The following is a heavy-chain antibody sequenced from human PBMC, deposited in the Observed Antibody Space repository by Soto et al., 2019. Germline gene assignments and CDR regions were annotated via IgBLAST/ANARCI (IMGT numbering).Heavy chain of an antibody. CDR2: IYYSGST. CDR1: GGSISSYY. D-gene: IGHD3-9*01. CDR3: ARTRGDILTGYYLY. Sequence: QVQLQESGPGLVKPSETLSLTCTVSGGSISSYYWSWIRQPPGKGLAWIGYIYYSGSTNYNPSIKSRVTLSLDTSKNQCSLKLSSVTAADTAVYYCARTRGDILTGYYLYWGQGTLVTVSS. J-gene: IGHJ4*02. V-gene: IGHV4-59*08.